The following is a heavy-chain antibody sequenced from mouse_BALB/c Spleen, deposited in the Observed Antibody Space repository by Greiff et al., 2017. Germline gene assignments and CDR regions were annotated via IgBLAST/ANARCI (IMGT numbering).Heavy chain of an antibody. CDR2: ISSGGSYT. CDR1: GFTFSSYA. J-gene: IGHJ2*01. V-gene: IGHV5-9-4*01. Sequence: EVKLVESGGGLVKPGGSLKLSCAASGFTFSSYAMSWVRQSPEKRLEWVAEISSGGSYTYYPDTVTGRFTISRDNAKNTPYLEMSSLRSEDTAMYDSARGGNYFDDWGQGSTLTGAS. CDR3: ARGGNYFDD.